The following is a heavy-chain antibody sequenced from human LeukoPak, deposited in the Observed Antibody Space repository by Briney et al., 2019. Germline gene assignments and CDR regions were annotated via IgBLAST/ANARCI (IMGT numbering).Heavy chain of an antibody. CDR2: ISSSGSTI. V-gene: IGHV3-11*01. J-gene: IGHJ4*02. CDR3: ARESRPGFYGSGYPTYFDY. CDR1: GFTLCDYY. D-gene: IGHD3-22*01. Sequence: PGGALRLSCAASGFTLCDYYMSWIRQAPGKGLEWVSYISSSGSTIYYADSVKGRFTISRDNAKNSLYLQMNSLRAEDTAVYYCARESRPGFYGSGYPTYFDYWGQGTLVTVSS.